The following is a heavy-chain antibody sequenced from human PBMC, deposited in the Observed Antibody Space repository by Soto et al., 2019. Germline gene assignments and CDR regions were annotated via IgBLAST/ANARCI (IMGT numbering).Heavy chain of an antibody. CDR2: INHSGST. J-gene: IGHJ5*02. Sequence: TSETLSLTCAVYGGSFSGYYWSWIRQPPGKGLEWIGEINHSGSTNYNPSLKSRVTISVDTSKNQFSLKLSSVTAADTAVYYCARAITIFVGGNWFDPWGQGTLVTVSS. D-gene: IGHD3-3*01. CDR3: ARAITIFVGGNWFDP. CDR1: GGSFSGYY. V-gene: IGHV4-34*01.